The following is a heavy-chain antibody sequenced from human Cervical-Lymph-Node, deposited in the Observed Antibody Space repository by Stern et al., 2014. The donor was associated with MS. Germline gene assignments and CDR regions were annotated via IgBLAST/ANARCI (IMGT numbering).Heavy chain of an antibody. CDR1: GFTFSSYG. V-gene: IGHV3-33*01. Sequence: VHLVESGGGVVQPGRSLRLSCAASGFTFSSYGMHWVRQAPGKGLEWVAVIWYDGSNKYYADSVKGRFTISRDNSKNTLYLQMNSLRAEDTAVYYCARAPLWFGELTDYWGQGTLVTVSS. D-gene: IGHD3-10*01. J-gene: IGHJ4*02. CDR2: IWYDGSNK. CDR3: ARAPLWFGELTDY.